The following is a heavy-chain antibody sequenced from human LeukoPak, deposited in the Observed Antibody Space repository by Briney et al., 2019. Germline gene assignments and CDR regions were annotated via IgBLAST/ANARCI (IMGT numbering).Heavy chain of an antibody. CDR2: IYYSGST. J-gene: IGHJ4*02. CDR3: ARSNYRWSIDY. D-gene: IGHD4/OR15-4a*01. CDR1: GGSISSSSYY. Sequence: PSETLSLTCTVSGGSISSSSYYWGWIRQPPGKGLEWIGSIYYSGSTYYNPSLKSRVTISVDTSKNQFSLKLSSVTAADTAVYYCARSNYRWSIDYWGQGTLVTVSS. V-gene: IGHV4-39*01.